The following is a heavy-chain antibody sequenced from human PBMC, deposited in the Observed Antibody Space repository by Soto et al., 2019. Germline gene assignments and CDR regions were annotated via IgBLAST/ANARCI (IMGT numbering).Heavy chain of an antibody. CDR3: ARHSSSWVGATDY. V-gene: IGHV4-59*08. D-gene: IGHD3-22*01. Sequence: PSETLSLTCTVSGGSISSYYWSWIRQPPGKGLEWIGYIYYSGSTNYNPSLKSRVTISVDTSKNQFSLKLSSVTAADTAVYYCARHSSSWVGATDYWGQGTLVTVSS. CDR2: IYYSGST. CDR1: GGSISSYY. J-gene: IGHJ4*02.